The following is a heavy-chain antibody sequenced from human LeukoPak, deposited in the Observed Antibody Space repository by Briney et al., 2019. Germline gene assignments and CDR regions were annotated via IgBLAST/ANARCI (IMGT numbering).Heavy chain of an antibody. V-gene: IGHV3-33*01. CDR1: GFTFSSYV. CDR2: IRYDGSNK. Sequence: GRSLRLFCAASGFTFSSYVMHWVRQAPGRGLEWVAVIRYDGSNKYYADSVKGRFTISRDNSKNTLFLQMNSLRAEDTAVYYCAGDSGNSQGGFDYWGQGSLVTVSS. J-gene: IGHJ4*02. D-gene: IGHD1-26*01. CDR3: AGDSGNSQGGFDY.